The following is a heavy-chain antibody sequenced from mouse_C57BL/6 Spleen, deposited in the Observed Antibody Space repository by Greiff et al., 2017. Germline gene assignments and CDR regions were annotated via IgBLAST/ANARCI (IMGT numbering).Heavy chain of an antibody. CDR3: ARGLLHAMDY. CDR1: GFTFSDYG. CDR2: ISSGSSTI. Sequence: EVQLQESGGGLVKPGGSLKLSCAASGFTFSDYGMHWVRQAPEKGLEWVAYISSGSSTIYYADTVKGRFTISRDNAKNTLFLQMTSLRSEDTAMYYCARGLLHAMDYWGQGTSVTVSS. D-gene: IGHD2-3*01. J-gene: IGHJ4*01. V-gene: IGHV5-17*01.